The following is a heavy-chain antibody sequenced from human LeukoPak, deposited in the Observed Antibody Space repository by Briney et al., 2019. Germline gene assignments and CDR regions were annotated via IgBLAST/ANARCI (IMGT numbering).Heavy chain of an antibody. CDR3: ASSGWPRGWFDP. V-gene: IGHV4-59*01. D-gene: IGHD6-19*01. J-gene: IGHJ5*02. CDR1: GGSTSGYY. Sequence: SETLSLTCIVSGGSTSGYYWVWIRQPPGKGLEWIGYIYYSGNTNYNPSLKSRVTISVDTSKNQFSLKLSSVTAADTAVYYCASSGWPRGWFDPWGQGTLVTVSS. CDR2: IYYSGNT.